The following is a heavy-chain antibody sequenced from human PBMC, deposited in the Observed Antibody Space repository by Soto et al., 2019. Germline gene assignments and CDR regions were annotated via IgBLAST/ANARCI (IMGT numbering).Heavy chain of an antibody. Sequence: QVQLVESGGGVVQPGRSLRLSGAASGFTLSRYGMHWVRQAPGKGLEWVAVISFEGNTQYYADSVKGRFTISRYNSQYTLSLQIHSLRPEDTAVYYCARGAEHQLLSRDYFSGMDVWGQGTTVSVSS. J-gene: IGHJ6*02. CDR2: ISFEGNTQ. V-gene: IGHV3-30*05. CDR1: GFTLSRYG. CDR3: ARGAEHQLLSRDYFSGMDV. D-gene: IGHD1-1*01.